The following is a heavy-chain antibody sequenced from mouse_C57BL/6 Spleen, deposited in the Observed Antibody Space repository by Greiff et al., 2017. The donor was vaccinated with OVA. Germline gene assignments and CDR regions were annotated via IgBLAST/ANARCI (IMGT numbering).Heavy chain of an antibody. CDR2: IDPSDSET. J-gene: IGHJ2*01. Sequence: VKLQQPGAELVRPGSSVKLSCKASGYTFTSYWMHWVKQRPIQGLEWIGNIDPSDSETHYNQKFKDKATLTVDKSSSTAYMQLSSLTSEDSAVYYCARSPIYDGYYDYWGQGTTLTVSS. V-gene: IGHV1-52*01. D-gene: IGHD2-3*01. CDR1: GYTFTSYW. CDR3: ARSPIYDGYYDY.